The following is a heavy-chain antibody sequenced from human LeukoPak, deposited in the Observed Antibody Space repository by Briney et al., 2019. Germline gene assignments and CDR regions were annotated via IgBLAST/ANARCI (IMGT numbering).Heavy chain of an antibody. CDR1: GYSISSGYY. V-gene: IGHV4-38-2*02. CDR3: ARVQDYYGSGSLGY. CDR2: IYQSGST. J-gene: IGHJ4*02. D-gene: IGHD3-10*01. Sequence: SSETLSLTCTVSGYSISSGYYWGWIRQPPGKGLEWIGSIYQSGSTYYNPSLKSRVTISVDTSKNQFSLKMSPVTAADTAVYYCARVQDYYGSGSLGYWGQGTLVTVSS.